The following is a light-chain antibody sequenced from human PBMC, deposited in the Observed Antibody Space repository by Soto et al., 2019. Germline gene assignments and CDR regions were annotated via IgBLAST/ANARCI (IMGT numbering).Light chain of an antibody. J-gene: IGKJ1*01. CDR3: QQFDRYSWT. CDR2: DVS. Sequence: DIQMTQSPSTLSASVGDTVTITCRASQTISNWLAWYQQKPGKAPRLLIYDVSSLESGVPSRFSGSASGTEFILTISSLQPDDFATYYCQQFDRYSWTFGQGTTVEMK. V-gene: IGKV1-5*01. CDR1: QTISNW.